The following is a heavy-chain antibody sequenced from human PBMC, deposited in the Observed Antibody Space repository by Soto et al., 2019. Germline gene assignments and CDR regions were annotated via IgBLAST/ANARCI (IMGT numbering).Heavy chain of an antibody. J-gene: IGHJ4*02. CDR2: FDTEDGET. CDR3: ATYLAAAGLFDY. D-gene: IGHD6-13*01. CDR1: GYTLTELS. V-gene: IGHV1-24*01. Sequence: ASVKVSCKVSGYTLTELSMHWVRQAPGKGLEWMGGFDTEDGETIYAQKFKGRVTMTEDTSTDTAYIELSSLRSEDTTVYYCATYLAAAGLFDYWGQGTLVTVSS.